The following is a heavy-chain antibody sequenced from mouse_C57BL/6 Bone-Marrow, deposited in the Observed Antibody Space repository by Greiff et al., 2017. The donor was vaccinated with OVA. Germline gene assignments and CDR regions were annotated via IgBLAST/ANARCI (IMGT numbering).Heavy chain of an antibody. J-gene: IGHJ3*01. D-gene: IGHD2-3*01. V-gene: IGHV1-22*01. Sequence: EVKLQESGPELVKPGASVKMSCKASGYTFTDYNMHWVKQRHGKSLEWIGYINPHNGGTSYNQKFKGKATLTGNKSYSTAYMELRSLTSEDSAVYYCARSGYYVAWFAYWGQGTLVTVSA. CDR3: ARSGYYVAWFAY. CDR1: GYTFTDYN. CDR2: INPHNGGT.